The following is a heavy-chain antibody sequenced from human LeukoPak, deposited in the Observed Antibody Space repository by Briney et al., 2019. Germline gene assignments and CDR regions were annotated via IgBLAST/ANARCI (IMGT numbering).Heavy chain of an antibody. CDR1: GFTFSSYA. Sequence: GGSLRLSCAASGFTFSSYAVHWVRQAPGKGLEWVAVISYDGSNKYYADSVKGRFTISRDNSKNTLYLQMNSLRAEDTAVYYCVRVPYSTRSNGCYWGQGTLVTVFS. CDR2: ISYDGSNK. D-gene: IGHD6-19*01. V-gene: IGHV3-30-3*01. J-gene: IGHJ4*02. CDR3: VRVPYSTRSNGCY.